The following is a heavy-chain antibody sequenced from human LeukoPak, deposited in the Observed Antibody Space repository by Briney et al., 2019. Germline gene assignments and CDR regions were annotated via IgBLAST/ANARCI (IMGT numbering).Heavy chain of an antibody. CDR2: IIPIFDTA. V-gene: IGHV1-69*13. CDR1: GGTFSNFA. CDR3: ARDLLGSHTGYSSGAWDY. D-gene: IGHD3-9*01. J-gene: IGHJ4*02. Sequence: SVKVSCKASGGTFSNFAISWVRQAPGQGLEWMGGIIPIFDTADYAQKFQGRLTITADESTSTAYMELSSLRAEDTAVYYCARDLLGSHTGYSSGAWDYWGQGTQVTVSS.